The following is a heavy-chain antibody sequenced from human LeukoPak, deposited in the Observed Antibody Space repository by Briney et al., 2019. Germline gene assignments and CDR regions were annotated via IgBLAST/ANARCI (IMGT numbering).Heavy chain of an antibody. V-gene: IGHV4-61*01. Sequence: SETLSLTCTVSGYSISSGYYWGWIRQPPGKGLEWIGYIYYSGSTNYNPSLRSRVTISVDTSKNQFSLKLSSVTAADTAVYYCARDIAAADTLGFDPWGQGTLVTVSS. CDR1: GYSISSGYY. CDR3: ARDIAAADTLGFDP. CDR2: IYYSGST. J-gene: IGHJ5*02. D-gene: IGHD6-13*01.